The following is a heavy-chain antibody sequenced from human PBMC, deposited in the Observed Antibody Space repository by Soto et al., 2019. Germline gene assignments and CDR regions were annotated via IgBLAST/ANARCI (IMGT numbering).Heavy chain of an antibody. CDR2: IKEDGSQK. J-gene: IGHJ4*02. CDR3: ARSGSEVDY. Sequence: EVQLVESGGDLVQPGGSLRLSCAVSGFTFSHYWMTWVRQAPGKGLEWVANIKEDGSQKNYVDSVKGRFTVSRDNAKNSLSLQMNILRAEDTAVYYCARSGSEVDYWGQGTLVIVSS. CDR1: GFTFSHYW. D-gene: IGHD3-10*01. V-gene: IGHV3-7*01.